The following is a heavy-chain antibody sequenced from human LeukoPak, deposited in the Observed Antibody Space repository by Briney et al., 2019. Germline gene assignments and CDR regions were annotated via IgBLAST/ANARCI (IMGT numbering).Heavy chain of an antibody. CDR3: ARGPYDSSGPYDY. V-gene: IGHV3-21*01. CDR1: GFTFRSYS. J-gene: IGHJ4*02. Sequence: PGGSLRLSRAASGFTFRSYSMNWVRQAPGKGLEWVSSISSSSSYIYYADSVKGRFTISRDNAKNSLYLQMNSLRAEDTAVYYCARGPYDSSGPYDYWGQGTLVTVSS. CDR2: ISSSSSYI. D-gene: IGHD3-22*01.